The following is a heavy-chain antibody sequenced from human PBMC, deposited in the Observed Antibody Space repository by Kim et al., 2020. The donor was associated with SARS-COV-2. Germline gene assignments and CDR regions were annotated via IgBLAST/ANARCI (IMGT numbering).Heavy chain of an antibody. CDR1: GFTFDDYA. CDR2: LTLNICTI. CDR3: SSFCCSSSSLCVYF. V-gene: IGHV3-9*01. J-gene: IGHJ4*01. Sequence: SLRLSCAASGFTFDDYAMHWVRLSPRKGLASFSALTLNICTIGYSDSVTGRFTISPDSSSNSLSLQMNTLTAEDTALYYFSSFCCSSSSLCVYF. D-gene: IGHD2-21*01.